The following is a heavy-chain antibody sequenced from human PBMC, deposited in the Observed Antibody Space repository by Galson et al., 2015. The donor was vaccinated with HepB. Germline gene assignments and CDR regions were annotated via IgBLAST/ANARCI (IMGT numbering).Heavy chain of an antibody. J-gene: IGHJ3*02. CDR1: GFMFSTYR. CDR3: ARDSLFLTMVRGLRRAFDI. D-gene: IGHD3-10*01. Sequence: SLRLSCAASGFMFSTYRMSWVRQVPGKGLEWLANIKQGGSEKYYVDSVKGRFTISRDNAKNSLYLQMNSLRAEDTAVYYCARDSLFLTMVRGLRRAFDIWGQGTMVTVSS. CDR2: IKQGGSEK. V-gene: IGHV3-7*01.